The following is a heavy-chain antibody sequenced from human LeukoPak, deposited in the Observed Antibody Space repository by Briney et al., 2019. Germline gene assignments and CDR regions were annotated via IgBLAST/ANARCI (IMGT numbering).Heavy chain of an antibody. V-gene: IGHV3-23*01. J-gene: IGHJ4*02. Sequence: GGSLRLSCAASGFTFSSYAMSWVRHAPGKGLEWVSAISGSGGSTYYADSVKGRFTISRDNSKNTLYLQMNSLRAEDTAVYYCAKFDSYSSGYYFGYWGQGTLVTVSS. D-gene: IGHD3-22*01. CDR2: ISGSGGST. CDR3: AKFDSYSSGYYFGY. CDR1: GFTFSSYA.